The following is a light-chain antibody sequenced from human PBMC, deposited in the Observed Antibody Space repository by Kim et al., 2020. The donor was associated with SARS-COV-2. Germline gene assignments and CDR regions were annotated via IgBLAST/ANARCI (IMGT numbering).Light chain of an antibody. CDR1: SLRSYY. J-gene: IGLJ3*02. V-gene: IGLV3-19*01. Sequence: GQTVRITCQGDSLRSYYASWYQQKPGQRPVLVIYGKNNRPSGIPDRFSGSSSGNTASLTITGAQAEDEADYYCNSRDSSGNHWVFGGGTQLTVL. CDR3: NSRDSSGNHWV. CDR2: GKN.